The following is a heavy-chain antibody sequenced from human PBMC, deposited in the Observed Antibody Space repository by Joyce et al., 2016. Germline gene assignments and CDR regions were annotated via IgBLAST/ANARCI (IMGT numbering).Heavy chain of an antibody. D-gene: IGHD1-26*01. J-gene: IGHJ6*02. CDR1: GFTFRSYW. CDR3: ASSGLGAHYGMDI. V-gene: IGHV3-74*01. CDR2: FSRDGRTT. Sequence: EVQLVESGGGLVQPGGSLRLPCVASGFTFRSYWRHWVRQAPGKGVVGVLRFSRDGRTTTYADSVKGRITISRNNTNDTLYLHMNSLRGEDTDVYYCASSGLGAHYGMDIWGQGTTVTVSS.